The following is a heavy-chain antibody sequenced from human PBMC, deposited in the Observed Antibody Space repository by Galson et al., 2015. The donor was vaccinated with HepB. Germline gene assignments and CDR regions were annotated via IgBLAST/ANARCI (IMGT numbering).Heavy chain of an antibody. Sequence: TLSLTCAVSGGSINSGAYSWSWIRQPPGKGLEWLGYIYDSGNTYYNPSLKRRVSISRDTSKKQFSLNLRSVTAADTAVYYCARASPGYAYGTGDALDSWGQGTLVTVSA. D-gene: IGHD5-18*01. CDR1: GGSINSGAYS. CDR2: IYDSGNT. J-gene: IGHJ3*02. V-gene: IGHV4-30-4*07. CDR3: ARASPGYAYGTGDALDS.